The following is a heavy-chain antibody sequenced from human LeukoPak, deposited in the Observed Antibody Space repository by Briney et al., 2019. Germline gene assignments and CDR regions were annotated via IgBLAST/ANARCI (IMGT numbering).Heavy chain of an antibody. CDR3: ARGTSSTYSDY. D-gene: IGHD6-13*01. CDR1: GFTVSSNY. Sequence: GGSLRLSCAASGFTVSSNYMSWVRQAPGKGLEWVSILYTGGDTYYGDSVKGRFTISRDNSKNTLYLQMNSLRAEDTAVYYCARGTSSTYSDYWGQGTLVTVSS. J-gene: IGHJ4*02. V-gene: IGHV3-66*01. CDR2: LYTGGDT.